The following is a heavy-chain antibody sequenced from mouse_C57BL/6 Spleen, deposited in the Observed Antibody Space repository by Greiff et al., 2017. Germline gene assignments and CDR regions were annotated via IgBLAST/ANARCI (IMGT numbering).Heavy chain of an antibody. CDR3: ARHYDYFWFAY. Sequence: EVQRVESGGGLVKPGGSLKLSCAASGFTFSDYGMHWVRQAPEKGLEWVAYISSGSSTIYYADTVKGRFTISRDYAKNTLFLPMTSLRSEDTAMYYCARHYDYFWFAYWGQGTLVTVSA. V-gene: IGHV5-17*01. CDR2: ISSGSSTI. CDR1: GFTFSDYG. J-gene: IGHJ3*01. D-gene: IGHD2-4*01.